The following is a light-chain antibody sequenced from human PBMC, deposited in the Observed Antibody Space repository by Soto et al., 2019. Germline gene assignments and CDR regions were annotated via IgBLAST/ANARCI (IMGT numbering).Light chain of an antibody. Sequence: QSALTQPASVSGSPGQSITISCTGTSSDVGGYNFVSWYQHHPGKAPKLIIYDVTNRPSGISSRFAGSKSGNTASLTISGLEDEEEADYYCTSYTSSSTYVFGTGTKVTVL. CDR2: DVT. CDR3: TSYTSSSTYV. J-gene: IGLJ1*01. V-gene: IGLV2-14*03. CDR1: SSDVGGYNF.